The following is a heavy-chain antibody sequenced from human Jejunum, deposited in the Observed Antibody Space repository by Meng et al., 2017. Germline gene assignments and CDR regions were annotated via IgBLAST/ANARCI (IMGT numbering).Heavy chain of an antibody. CDR2: VFDSGST. D-gene: IGHD4-17*01. Sequence: QGRLQETGPGLVRPRETPPPTCAISGGSVSGRSFYWTWIRQPPGKGLEWIGYVFDSGSTKYNPSLSSRVTISADTSKNQFSLELSSVTAADTAVYYCATDVYGDGLAYLDYWGQGSLVTVSS. V-gene: IGHV4-61*01. CDR1: GGSVSGRSFY. CDR3: ATDVYGDGLAYLDY. J-gene: IGHJ4*02.